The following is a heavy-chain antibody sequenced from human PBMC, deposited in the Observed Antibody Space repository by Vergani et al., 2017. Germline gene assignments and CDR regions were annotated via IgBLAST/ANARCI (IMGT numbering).Heavy chain of an antibody. CDR2: IIPIFGTA. D-gene: IGHD6-19*01. CDR1: GGTFSSYA. J-gene: IGHJ6*03. Sequence: QVQLVQSGAEVKKPGSSVKVSCKASGGTFSSYAISWVRQAPGQGLEWLGGIIPIFGTANYAQKFQGRVTITADESTSTAYMELSSLRSEDTAVYYCAGSAVAGTTGYYYMDVWGKGTTVTVSS. V-gene: IGHV1-69*01. CDR3: AGSAVAGTTGYYYMDV.